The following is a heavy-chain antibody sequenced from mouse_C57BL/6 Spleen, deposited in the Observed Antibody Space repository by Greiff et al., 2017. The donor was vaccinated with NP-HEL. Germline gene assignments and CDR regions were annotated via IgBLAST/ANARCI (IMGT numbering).Heavy chain of an antibody. CDR1: GYTFTDYY. CDR2: INPNNGGT. J-gene: IGHJ2*01. Sequence: EVQLQQSGPELVKPGASVKISCKASGYTFTDYYMNWVKQSHGKSLEWIGDINPNNGGTSYNQKFKGKATLTVDTSSSTAYMELRSLTSEDSAVYYCARRYGEDYWGQGTTLTVSS. CDR3: ARRYGEDY. D-gene: IGHD1-1*01. V-gene: IGHV1-26*01.